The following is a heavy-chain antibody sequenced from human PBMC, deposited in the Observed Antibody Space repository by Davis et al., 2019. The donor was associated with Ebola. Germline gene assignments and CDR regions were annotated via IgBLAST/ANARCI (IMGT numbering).Heavy chain of an antibody. CDR3: ATELSGDGFDI. V-gene: IGHV3-21*04. CDR2: ISSSSSYI. D-gene: IGHD1-26*01. CDR1: EFTFSSYS. J-gene: IGHJ3*02. Sequence: GESLKISCAASEFTFSSYSMNWVRQAPGKGLEWVSSISSSSSYIYYADSVKGRFTISRDNAKNSLFLQMNGLRAEDTALYYCATELSGDGFDIWGQGTMVTVSS.